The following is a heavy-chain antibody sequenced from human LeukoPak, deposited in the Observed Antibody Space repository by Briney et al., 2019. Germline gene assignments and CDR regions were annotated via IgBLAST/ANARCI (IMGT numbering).Heavy chain of an antibody. J-gene: IGHJ4*02. CDR3: ARAGSRGYSYGWNY. CDR2: IIPIFGTA. D-gene: IGHD5-18*01. CDR1: GGTFSSYA. Sequence: ASVKVSCKASGGTFSSYAISWVRQAPGQGLEWMGGIIPIFGTANYAQKFQGRVTITTDESTSTAYMELSSLRSEHTAVYYCARAGSRGYSYGWNYWGQGTLVTVSS. V-gene: IGHV1-69*05.